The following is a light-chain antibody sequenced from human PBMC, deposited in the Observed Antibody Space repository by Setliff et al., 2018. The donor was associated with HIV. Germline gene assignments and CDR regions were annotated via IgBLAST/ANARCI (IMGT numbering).Light chain of an antibody. CDR1: SSNIGSSI. V-gene: IGLV1-44*01. Sequence: QSALTQPPSASGTPGQRVTISCSGSSSNIGSSIVNWYPHLPGTAPKLLIYNNRQRPSGVPDRFSASKSGTSASLAITGLQSEDEADYYCAAWDESLFELVFGSGTKVTVL. CDR3: AAWDESLFELV. J-gene: IGLJ1*01. CDR2: NNR.